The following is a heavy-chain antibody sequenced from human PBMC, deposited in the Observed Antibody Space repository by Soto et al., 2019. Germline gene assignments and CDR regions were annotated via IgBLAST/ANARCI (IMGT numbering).Heavy chain of an antibody. Sequence: QVQLVESGGGVVQPGRSLRLSCAASGFTFSTYAMHWVRQAPGKGLEWVSILSYDGTITYYADSVKGRFTISRDTSKNTLYLQMNSLRAEDTAVYYCVRPRVRGVLVFGYWGQGALVTVSS. V-gene: IGHV3-30*03. J-gene: IGHJ4*02. D-gene: IGHD3-10*01. CDR2: LSYDGTIT. CDR3: VRPRVRGVLVFGY. CDR1: GFTFSTYA.